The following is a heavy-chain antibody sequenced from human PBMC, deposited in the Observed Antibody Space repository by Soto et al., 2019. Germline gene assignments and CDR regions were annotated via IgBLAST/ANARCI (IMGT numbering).Heavy chain of an antibody. J-gene: IGHJ4*02. V-gene: IGHV3-30*03. Sequence: PVASLILSCSPSVFSCTNYFIQLFLQAPSKGLEWVAHISNDGSKKFYGDSVKGRFTISRDNSENTVYLQITSLRPDETAVFYCARYVALQRRLGMSYWGKGRLVTVFS. D-gene: IGHD1-1*01. CDR1: VFSCTNYF. CDR3: ARYVALQRRLGMSY. CDR2: ISNDGSKK.